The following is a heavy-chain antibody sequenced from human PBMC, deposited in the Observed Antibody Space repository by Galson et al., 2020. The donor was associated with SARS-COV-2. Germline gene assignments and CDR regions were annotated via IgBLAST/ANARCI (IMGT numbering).Heavy chain of an antibody. D-gene: IGHD3-16*01. J-gene: IGHJ4*02. CDR3: AKDLGGLRWPDGGDYFDY. CDR2: ISGSGLTI. Sequence: GESLKISCAASGFTFSTYAMSWVRQAPGKGLEWVSAISGSGLTIYYADSVKGRFTISRDNSRNTLNLQMNSLRPGDTAIYYCAKDLGGLRWPDGGDYFDYWGQGTLVTVSS. CDR1: GFTFSTYA. V-gene: IGHV3-23*01.